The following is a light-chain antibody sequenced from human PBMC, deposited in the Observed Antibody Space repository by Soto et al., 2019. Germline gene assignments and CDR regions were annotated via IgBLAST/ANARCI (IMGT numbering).Light chain of an antibody. CDR1: QSVSSN. CDR3: QQYKNWPPLT. J-gene: IGKJ4*01. Sequence: ETVMTQSPATLSVSPGERATLSCRASQSVSSNLAWYQQKPGQAPRLLIYGASTRATGIPARFSGSGSGTDFTLTISSLQSEDFAVYFCQQYKNWPPLTFGGWTKV. CDR2: GAS. V-gene: IGKV3-15*01.